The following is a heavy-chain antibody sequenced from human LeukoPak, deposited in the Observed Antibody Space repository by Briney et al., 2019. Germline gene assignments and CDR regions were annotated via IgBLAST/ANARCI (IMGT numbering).Heavy chain of an antibody. Sequence: GASVKVSCKASGYTFTNYYMHWVRQAPGQGLEWMGLINPTGTGTNYAQKFRGRVTLTRDTSTTTVYMELSSLRSEDTAVYYCARQVLIVGGRYGMDVWGQGTTVTVSS. CDR1: GYTFTNYY. J-gene: IGHJ6*02. D-gene: IGHD3-22*01. CDR2: INPTGTGT. CDR3: ARQVLIVGGRYGMDV. V-gene: IGHV1-46*01.